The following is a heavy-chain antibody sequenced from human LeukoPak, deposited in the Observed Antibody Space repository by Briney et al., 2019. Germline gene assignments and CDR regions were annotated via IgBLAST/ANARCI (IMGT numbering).Heavy chain of an antibody. CDR3: ARDNVVVPAAIWDYYYYGMDV. D-gene: IGHD2-2*01. V-gene: IGHV4-4*07. CDR1: GGSISSYY. Sequence: SETLSLTCTVSGGSISSYYWSRIRQPAGKGLEWIGRIYTSGSTNYNPSLKSRVTMSVDTSKNQFSLKLSSVTAADTAVYYCARDNVVVPAAIWDYYYYGMDVWGQGTTVTVSS. J-gene: IGHJ6*02. CDR2: IYTSGST.